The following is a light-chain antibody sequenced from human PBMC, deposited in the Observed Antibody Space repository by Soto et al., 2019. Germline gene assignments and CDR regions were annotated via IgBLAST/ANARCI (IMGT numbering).Light chain of an antibody. Sequence: EIVMTQSPATLSVSPGESATLSCRASQSVSNNLTWYQQKPGQPPRLLIYGASTRATGVPGRFSGSGSGTEFTLTISGLQSEDFAFYYCQQYNDWWTFGQGTKVEIK. CDR1: QSVSNN. CDR3: QQYNDWWT. CDR2: GAS. V-gene: IGKV3-15*01. J-gene: IGKJ1*01.